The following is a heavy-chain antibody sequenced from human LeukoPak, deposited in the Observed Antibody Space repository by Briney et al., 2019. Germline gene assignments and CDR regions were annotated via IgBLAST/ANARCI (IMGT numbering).Heavy chain of an antibody. CDR2: INHSGST. CDR3: ARGAGWLQLAYFDY. V-gene: IGHV4-34*01. Sequence: SETLSLTCAVYGGSFSGYYWSWIRQPPGKGLEWIGEINHSGSTNYNPSLKSRVTISVDTSKNQFSLKLGSVTAADTAVYYCARGAGWLQLAYFDYWGQGTLVTVSS. D-gene: IGHD5-24*01. CDR1: GGSFSGYY. J-gene: IGHJ4*02.